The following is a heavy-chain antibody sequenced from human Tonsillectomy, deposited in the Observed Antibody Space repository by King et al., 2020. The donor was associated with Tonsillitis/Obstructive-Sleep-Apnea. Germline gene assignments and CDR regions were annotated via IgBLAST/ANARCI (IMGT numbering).Heavy chain of an antibody. CDR3: ARSIQGWHYFDY. Sequence: HVQLVESGGGVVQPGRSLRLSCAASGFTFSSYALHWVRQAPGKGLEWVAFISYDGSNKYYADSVKGRFTISRDNSKNTLYLQMNSLRAEDTAVYYCARSIQGWHYFDYWGQGTLVTVSS. D-gene: IGHD6-19*01. J-gene: IGHJ4*02. V-gene: IGHV3-30*04. CDR1: GFTFSSYA. CDR2: ISYDGSNK.